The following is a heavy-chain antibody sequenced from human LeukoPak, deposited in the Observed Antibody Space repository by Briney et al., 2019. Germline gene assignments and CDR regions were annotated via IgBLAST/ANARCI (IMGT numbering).Heavy chain of an antibody. CDR3: ARDPSHYDSKRIDAFDI. V-gene: IGHV1-18*01. D-gene: IGHD3-22*01. CDR1: GSSFTIYG. CDR2: ISAYNGNT. Sequence: ASVKVSFKSSGSSFTIYGISWVRQAPGQGLEWMGWISAYNGNTNYAQKVQGRVTMTTGTFTSTAYIELRSLRFEDTGVYYCARDPSHYDSKRIDAFDIWGQGTMVTVSS. J-gene: IGHJ3*02.